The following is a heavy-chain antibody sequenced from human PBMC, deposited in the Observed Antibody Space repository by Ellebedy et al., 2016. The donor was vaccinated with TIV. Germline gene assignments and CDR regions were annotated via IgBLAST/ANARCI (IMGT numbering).Heavy chain of an antibody. J-gene: IGHJ3*02. CDR2: IKQDGSDK. CDR3: ARGPTKGNAFDI. CDR1: GFTFSSYW. Sequence: GGSLRLXCAASGFTFSSYWMSWVRQAPGKGLEWVANIKQDGSDKYYVDSVKGRFTISRDNGKNSQYLQMNTLRDEDTAVYYCARGPTKGNAFDIWGQGTMVTVSS. D-gene: IGHD3-10*01. V-gene: IGHV3-7*03.